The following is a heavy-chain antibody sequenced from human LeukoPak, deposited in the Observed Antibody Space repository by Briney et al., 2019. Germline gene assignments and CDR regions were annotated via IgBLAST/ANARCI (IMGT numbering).Heavy chain of an antibody. CDR2: AYYSRNT. CDR3: VSGRLATTTIVYSHYYGMDV. J-gene: IGHJ6*02. Sequence: PSETLSLTCTVYGGSISSRSSYWGWIRQPPGKGLEWIDRAYYSRNTYYNASIKSRVTISVDTTKNQFSLKLSSVTAADTAVYYCVSGRLATTTIVYSHYYGMDVWGQGTTVTVSS. V-gene: IGHV4-39*01. CDR1: GGSISSRSSY. D-gene: IGHD5-12*01.